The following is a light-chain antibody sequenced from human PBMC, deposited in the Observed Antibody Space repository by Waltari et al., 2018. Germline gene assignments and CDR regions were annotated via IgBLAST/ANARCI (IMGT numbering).Light chain of an antibody. V-gene: IGKV3-15*01. CDR1: QSVSSN. Sequence: EIVMTQSPATLSVSPRERATLSCRASQSVSSNLAWYQQKPGQAPSLLIYGASTRATGIPARFSGSGSGTDFTLTISSLQSEDFAVYYCQQYNNWPQVTFGGGTKVEIK. CDR2: GAS. CDR3: QQYNNWPQVT. J-gene: IGKJ4*01.